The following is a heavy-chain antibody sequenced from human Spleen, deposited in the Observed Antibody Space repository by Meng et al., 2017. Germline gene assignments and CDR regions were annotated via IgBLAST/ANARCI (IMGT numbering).Heavy chain of an antibody. CDR3: ARKAGNCISTTYYSLDY. J-gene: IGHJ4*02. Sequence: SVKVSCKALGGIFSNYVIGWVRQAPGQGLEWMGGINAVFGTTNYAQKFQGRVTITTDESTSTVYMELTRLTSEDTAVYFCARKAGNCISTTYYSLDYWGQGTLVTVSS. CDR2: INAVFGTT. D-gene: IGHD2-2*01. CDR1: GGIFSNYV. V-gene: IGHV1-69*05.